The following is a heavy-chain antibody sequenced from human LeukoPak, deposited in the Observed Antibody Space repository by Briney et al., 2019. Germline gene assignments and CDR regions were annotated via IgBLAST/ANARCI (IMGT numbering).Heavy chain of an antibody. V-gene: IGHV1-69*13. CDR2: IIPIFGTA. CDR1: GGTFSSYA. D-gene: IGHD3-22*01. J-gene: IGHJ2*01. Sequence: SVKVSCKASGGTFSSYAISWVRQAPGQGLEWMGGIIPIFGTANYAQKFQGGVTITANESTSTAYMELSSLRSEDTAVYYCARDSSGYYRDWYFDLWGRGTLVTVSS. CDR3: ARDSSGYYRDWYFDL.